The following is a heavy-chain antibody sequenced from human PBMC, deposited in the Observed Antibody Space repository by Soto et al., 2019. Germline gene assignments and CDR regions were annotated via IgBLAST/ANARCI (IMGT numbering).Heavy chain of an antibody. D-gene: IGHD2-15*01. CDR1: RFTLSGYE. Sequence: PGGTLRLPCAASRFTLSGYEMNWVRQGPGSGLEWISYISSVGSCTDYGDSVKGRFLISSDNGQHSLFLQMNSLRADDTAVYCSAIGLYIGNHNLLNYCGQPPLVIFCS. CDR2: ISSVGSCT. CDR3: AIGLYIGNHNLLNY. J-gene: IGHJ4*02. V-gene: IGHV3-48*03.